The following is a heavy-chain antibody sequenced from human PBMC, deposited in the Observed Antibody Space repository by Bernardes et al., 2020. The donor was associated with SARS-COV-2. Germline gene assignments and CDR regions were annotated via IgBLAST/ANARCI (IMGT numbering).Heavy chain of an antibody. CDR1: GYTFTDYF. CDR2: INPSTGGT. Sequence: ASVKVSCKASGYTFTDYFIYWVRQTPGQGLEWLGWINPSTGGTSLAQRFQGRVTMTRDTSVGSAYLEVSGLTSDDTAVYYCARVPTGSAYPWGTRRATPSNLLDYWGQGSLVIVSS. J-gene: IGHJ4*02. CDR3: ARVPTGSAYPWGTRRATPSNLLDY. V-gene: IGHV1-2*02. D-gene: IGHD3-16*01.